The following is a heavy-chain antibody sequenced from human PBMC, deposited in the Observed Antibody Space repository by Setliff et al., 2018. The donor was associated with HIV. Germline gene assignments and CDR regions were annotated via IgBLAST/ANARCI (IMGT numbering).Heavy chain of an antibody. CDR2: MYYSGST. J-gene: IGHJ4*02. D-gene: IGHD5-12*01. CDR1: GGSISSSSYY. Sequence: SETLSLTCTVSGGSISSSSYYWGWVRQPPGKGLEWIGSMYYSGSTYYTPSLKSRITISLDTSKNQFSLRMSSVTAVDTAVYYCARIRDGYNYVDYWGQGTLVTVSS. CDR3: ARIRDGYNYVDY. V-gene: IGHV4-39*07.